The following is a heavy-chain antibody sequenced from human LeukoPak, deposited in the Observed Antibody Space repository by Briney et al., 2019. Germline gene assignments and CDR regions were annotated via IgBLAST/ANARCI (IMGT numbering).Heavy chain of an antibody. Sequence: PGGSLRLSCAASGFTFSSYAMHWVRQAPDKGLEWVAVISYDGSNKYYADSVKGRFTISRDNSKNTLYLQMNSLRAEDTAVYCCARDSGYSSSWDFDYWGQGTLVTVSS. CDR2: ISYDGSNK. D-gene: IGHD6-6*01. V-gene: IGHV3-30*01. J-gene: IGHJ4*02. CDR3: ARDSGYSSSWDFDY. CDR1: GFTFSSYA.